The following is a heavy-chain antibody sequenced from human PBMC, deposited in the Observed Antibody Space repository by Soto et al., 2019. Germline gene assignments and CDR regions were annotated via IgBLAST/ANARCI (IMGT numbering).Heavy chain of an antibody. CDR3: AIDLAKGGGSAGFDY. J-gene: IGHJ4*02. CDR1: GYTFTVYY. D-gene: IGHD1-26*01. V-gene: IGHV1-2*02. Sequence: QVQLVQSGAEVKKPGASVNVSCKASGYTFTVYYMHWVRQAPGQGLEWMGWINPKSGGTMYPQKFQGKVTMNWDTSISTAYMALTRLRSDDTAVYYCAIDLAKGGGSAGFDYWGQGTLVTVSS. CDR2: INPKSGGT.